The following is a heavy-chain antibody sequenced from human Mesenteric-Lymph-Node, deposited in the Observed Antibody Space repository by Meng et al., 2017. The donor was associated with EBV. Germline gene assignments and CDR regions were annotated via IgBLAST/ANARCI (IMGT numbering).Heavy chain of an antibody. V-gene: IGHV4-34*02. CDR1: GGSFSGSF. D-gene: IGHD6-13*01. Sequence: QVRLQQWCAGLLKPSETLSLPCAVYGGSFSGSFWSWIRQPPGKGLEWIGEINPSGGTNYSPSLKSRVTISLDTSKNQFSLKLSSVTAADTAVYYCARSTRGYSSSWFDYWSQGTLVTVSS. CDR3: ARSTRGYSSSWFDY. CDR2: INPSGGT. J-gene: IGHJ4*02.